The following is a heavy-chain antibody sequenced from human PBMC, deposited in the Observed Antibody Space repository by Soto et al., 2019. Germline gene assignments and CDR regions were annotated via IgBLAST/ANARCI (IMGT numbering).Heavy chain of an antibody. J-gene: IGHJ4*02. CDR2: IIPIFGTA. Sequence: QVQLVQSGAEVKKPGSSVKVSCKASGGTFSSYAISWVRQAPGQGLEWMGGIIPIFGTANHAQKFQGRVTITADKSTSTAYMELSSLRSEDTAVYYCARADTAMVSGGYYFDYWGQGTLVTVSS. D-gene: IGHD5-18*01. CDR1: GGTFSSYA. V-gene: IGHV1-69*06. CDR3: ARADTAMVSGGYYFDY.